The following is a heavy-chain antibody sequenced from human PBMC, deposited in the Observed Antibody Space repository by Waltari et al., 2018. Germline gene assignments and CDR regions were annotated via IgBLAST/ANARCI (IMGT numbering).Heavy chain of an antibody. V-gene: IGHV3-74*01. CDR2: INVDGGYI. CDR3: ARKAGSGYPYGPFYYDN. J-gene: IGHJ4*02. CDR1: GCRFGGYW. D-gene: IGHD5-12*01. Sequence: EVHLAESGGGVVQPGGSLRLSCTGSGCRFGGYWMHWGRQAPGKGLEWVSRINVDGGYISYGDSVKGRFTISRDNAKNTVFLQLNSLRADDTAVYFCARKAGSGYPYGPFYYDNWGQGTLVTVSS.